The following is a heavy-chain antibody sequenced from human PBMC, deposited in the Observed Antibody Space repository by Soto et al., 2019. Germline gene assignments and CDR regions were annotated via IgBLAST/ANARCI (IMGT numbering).Heavy chain of an antibody. Sequence: QVQLVESGGGVVQPGRSLRLSCAASGFTFRSYAMDWVRQAPGKGLEWVAVISYDGTNKYYADSVKGRFTISRDNPKNSVSLQMISVRGEDTAVYYWAIGDRNGWSDYWGQGTLVTVSS. J-gene: IGHJ4*02. CDR2: ISYDGTNK. CDR3: AIGDRNGWSDY. CDR1: GFTFRSYA. V-gene: IGHV3-30*01. D-gene: IGHD6-19*01.